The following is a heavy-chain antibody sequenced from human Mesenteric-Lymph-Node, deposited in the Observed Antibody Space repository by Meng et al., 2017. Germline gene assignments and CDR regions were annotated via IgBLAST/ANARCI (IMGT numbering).Heavy chain of an antibody. Sequence: QIPLKESGPTLVKPTRTLTLTCSFSGFLLTTSGVGVGWIRQPPGKALEWLAVIYWDDAKAYSPSLKSRLTITKDTSKHQVVLIMTNVDPVDTGTYYCAKDWSDTTFDYWGQGTLVTVSS. CDR2: IYWDDAK. D-gene: IGHD3-9*01. CDR3: AKDWSDTTFDY. V-gene: IGHV2-5*02. J-gene: IGHJ4*02. CDR1: GFLLTTSGVG.